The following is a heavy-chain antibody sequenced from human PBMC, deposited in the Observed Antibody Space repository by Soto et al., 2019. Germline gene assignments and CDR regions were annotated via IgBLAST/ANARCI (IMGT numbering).Heavy chain of an antibody. D-gene: IGHD1-26*01. CDR2: ISGSGGST. V-gene: IGHV3-23*01. Sequence: EVQLLESGGGLVQPGGSLRLSCAASGFTFSSYAMSWVRQAPGKGLEWVSAISGSGGSTYYADSVKGRFTISRDNSKNTLYLQMNSLRAEDTAVYYCAKEGYSGSYNVPYFDYWGQGTLVTVSS. J-gene: IGHJ4*02. CDR1: GFTFSSYA. CDR3: AKEGYSGSYNVPYFDY.